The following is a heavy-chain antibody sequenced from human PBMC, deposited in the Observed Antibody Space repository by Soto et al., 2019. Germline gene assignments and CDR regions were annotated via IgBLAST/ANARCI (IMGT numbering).Heavy chain of an antibody. D-gene: IGHD7-27*01. CDR1: GFTVSSNY. J-gene: IGHJ3*02. V-gene: IGHV3-53*01. Sequence: GSLRLSCAASGFTVSSNYMSWVRQAPGKGLEWVSVIYSGGSTYYADSVKGRFTISRDNSKNTLYLQMNSLRAEDTAVYYCARDQRSLTGDHDAFDIWGQGTMVTVSS. CDR2: IYSGGST. CDR3: ARDQRSLTGDHDAFDI.